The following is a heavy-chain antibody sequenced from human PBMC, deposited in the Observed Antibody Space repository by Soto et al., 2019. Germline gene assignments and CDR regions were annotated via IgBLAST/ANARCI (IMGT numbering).Heavy chain of an antibody. V-gene: IGHV3-53*01. D-gene: IGHD2-8*01. CDR3: AKARCTTSNCYVPDY. CDR1: GFTVSSNY. J-gene: IGHJ4*02. CDR2: SCSGGSP. Sequence: GGSLRLSCAASGFTVSSNYMSWVRQAPGGGVEWVSISCSGGSPSYADSVQGRFTISRDNPKKTLYLQMNSLRAEDTAVYYCAKARCTTSNCYVPDYWGQGTLVTVSS.